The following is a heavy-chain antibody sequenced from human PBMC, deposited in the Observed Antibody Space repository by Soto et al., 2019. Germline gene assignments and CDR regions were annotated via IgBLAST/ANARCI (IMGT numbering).Heavy chain of an antibody. CDR1: GFTFSSYS. J-gene: IGHJ4*02. V-gene: IGHV3-21*01. CDR3: ARDRSPLVFYY. CDR2: ISSSSSYI. Sequence: GGSLRLSCAASGFTFSSYSMNWVRQAPGKGLEWVSSISSSSSYIYYADSVKGRFTISRDHAKNSLYLQMNSLRAEETSVYYCARDRSPLVFYYWGQGTLVTVSS.